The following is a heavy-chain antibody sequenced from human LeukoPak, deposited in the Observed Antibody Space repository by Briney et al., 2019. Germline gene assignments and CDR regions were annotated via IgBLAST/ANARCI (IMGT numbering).Heavy chain of an antibody. V-gene: IGHV3-7*01. Sequence: PGGSLRLSCAPSVFTFCLYLMTWVREAPGKGRGCVANIEPDGSTQNYVHSLESLFTISRESTKNSLYLQMHSLRAEDAAVYYCARVIGGAIDHWGQGTLVTVSS. D-gene: IGHD1-26*01. J-gene: IGHJ4*02. CDR3: ARVIGGAIDH. CDR1: VFTFCLYL. CDR2: IEPDGSTQ.